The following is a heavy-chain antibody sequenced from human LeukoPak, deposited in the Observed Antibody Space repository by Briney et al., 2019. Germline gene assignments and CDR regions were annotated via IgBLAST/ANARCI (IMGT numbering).Heavy chain of an antibody. CDR1: GFXFSSXA. D-gene: IGHD3-3*01. CDR2: XSGSGGST. Sequence: SLRLSCAASGFXFSSXAMTXAXQAPVKGXEWXXAXSGSGGSTYYADSVKGRFTISRDNSKNTLYLQMNSLRAEDTAVYYCAKNSGTPAYYDFWSGYYNLGMDVWGQGTTVTVSS. V-gene: IGHV3-23*01. CDR3: AKNSGTPAYYDFWSGYYNLGMDV. J-gene: IGHJ6*02.